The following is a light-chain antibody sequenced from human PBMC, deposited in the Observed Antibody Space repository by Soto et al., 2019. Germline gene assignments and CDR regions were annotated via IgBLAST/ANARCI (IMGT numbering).Light chain of an antibody. J-gene: IGLJ1*01. CDR1: RSDIGSYNY. CDR2: GVS. CDR3: ISYTGRSTYYV. V-gene: IGLV2-14*01. Sequence: QSVLTQPASVSGSPGQSITISCSGTRSDIGSYNYVAWYQQFPGKTPKILIYGVSNRPSGVSSRFSGSKSGNTASLTISGLQAEDEADYYCISYTGRSTYYVFGSGTKGTV.